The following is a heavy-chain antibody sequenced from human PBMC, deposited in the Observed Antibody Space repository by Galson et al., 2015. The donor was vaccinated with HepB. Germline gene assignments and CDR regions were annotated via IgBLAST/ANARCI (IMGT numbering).Heavy chain of an antibody. CDR2: ISYDGSNK. CDR3: ARDGRYSYGESYYYYYGMDV. Sequence: SLRLSCAASGFTFSSYAMHWVRQAPGKGLEWVAVISYDGSNKYYADSVKGRFTISRDNSKNTLYLQMNSLRAEDTAVYYCARDGRYSYGESYYYYYGMDVWGQGTTVTVSS. D-gene: IGHD5-18*01. J-gene: IGHJ6*02. V-gene: IGHV3-30*04. CDR1: GFTFSSYA.